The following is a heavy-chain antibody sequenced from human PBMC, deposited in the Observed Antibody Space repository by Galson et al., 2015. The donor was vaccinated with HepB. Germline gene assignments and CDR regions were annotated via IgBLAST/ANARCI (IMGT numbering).Heavy chain of an antibody. CDR1: GLRFSGSG. D-gene: IGHD2-15*01. V-gene: IGHV3-33*01. CDR3: AREGSRIVFHAFDT. J-gene: IGHJ3*02. Sequence: LRLSCAASGLRFSGSGMHWVRQAPGKGLEWVAVIQYDGSNKVYADSVKGRFTISRDNSKNTLYLEMNSLRAEDTAVYYCAREGSRIVFHAFDTWGQGTMVTVSS. CDR2: IQYDGSNK.